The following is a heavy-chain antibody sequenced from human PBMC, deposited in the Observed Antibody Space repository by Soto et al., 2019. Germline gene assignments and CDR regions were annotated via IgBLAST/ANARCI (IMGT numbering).Heavy chain of an antibody. CDR2: MSGSGDRT. J-gene: IGHJ1*01. Sequence: GGSLRLSCAASGFSFSSYAMSWVRQAPEKGLEWVSAMSGSGDRTFYADSVKGRFTISRDNPKNTLYLQMNSLRAEDTAVYFCAKDEYDYDNRGFYVEYFQNWGQGTLVTVSS. CDR3: AKDEYDYDNRGFYVEYFQN. V-gene: IGHV3-23*01. CDR1: GFSFSSYA. D-gene: IGHD3-22*01.